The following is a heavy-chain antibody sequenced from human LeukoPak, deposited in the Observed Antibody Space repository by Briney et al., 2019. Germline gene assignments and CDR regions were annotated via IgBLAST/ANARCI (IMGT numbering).Heavy chain of an antibody. CDR1: GFTFDDYG. Sequence: PGGSLRLSCAASGFTFDDYGMSWVRHAPGKGLEWVSGINWNGGSTGYADSVKGRFTISRDNAKNSLYLQMNSLRAEDTALYYCARGGDGYKAFNYWGQGTLVTVSS. D-gene: IGHD5-24*01. CDR3: ARGGDGYKAFNY. V-gene: IGHV3-20*04. CDR2: INWNGGST. J-gene: IGHJ4*02.